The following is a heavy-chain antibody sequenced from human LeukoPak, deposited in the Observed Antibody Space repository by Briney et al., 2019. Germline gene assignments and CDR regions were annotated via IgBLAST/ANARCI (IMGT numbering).Heavy chain of an antibody. Sequence: ASVKVSCKASGYTFTSYGISWVRQAPGQGLEWMGWISAYNGNTNYAQNLQGRVTMTTDTSTSTAYMELRSLRSDDTAVYYCARLSYDILTGYYYYGMDVWGQGTTVTVSS. CDR3: ARLSYDILTGYYYYGMDV. CDR1: GYTFTSYG. D-gene: IGHD3-9*01. V-gene: IGHV1-18*01. J-gene: IGHJ6*02. CDR2: ISAYNGNT.